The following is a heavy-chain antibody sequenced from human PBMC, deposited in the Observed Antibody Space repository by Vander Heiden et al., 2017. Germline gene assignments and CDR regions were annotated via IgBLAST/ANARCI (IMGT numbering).Heavy chain of an antibody. D-gene: IGHD3-22*01. Sequence: EVQPVASGGGLVQPGGSLTPSCPATGFTVSSYGLNWVRQAPGKGLEWVSYVSSRSSTIYYAGSVRRRFTISRDNAKNSLYLQMNSLRDEDTAVYYCARESNYDAIDYWGQGTLVTVSS. CDR2: VSSRSSTI. J-gene: IGHJ4*02. CDR1: GFTVSSYG. V-gene: IGHV3-48*02. CDR3: ARESNYDAIDY.